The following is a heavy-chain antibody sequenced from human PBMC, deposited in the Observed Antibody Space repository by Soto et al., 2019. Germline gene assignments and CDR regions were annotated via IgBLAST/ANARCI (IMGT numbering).Heavy chain of an antibody. D-gene: IGHD2-21*02. CDR2: IHSDGSTT. Sequence: EVQLVESEGGLVQRGGSPRLSCAASGFTFNYYWMHWVRQAPGQGLVWVSHIHSDGSTTTYADSVKGRFTISRDNAKNTLYLQMNSLRAEDTAVYYCVRGDKGGFHLWGQGTTVTVS. CDR3: VRGDKGGFHL. V-gene: IGHV3-74*01. J-gene: IGHJ3*01. CDR1: GFTFNYYW.